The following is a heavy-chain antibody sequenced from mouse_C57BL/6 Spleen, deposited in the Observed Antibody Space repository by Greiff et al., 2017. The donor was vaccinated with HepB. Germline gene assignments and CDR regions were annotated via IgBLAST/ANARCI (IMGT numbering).Heavy chain of an antibody. CDR3: ARRERGERWFAY. CDR2: IYPGSGST. Sequence: QVQLQQPGAELVKPGASVKMSCKASGYTFTSYWITWVKQRPGQGLEWIGDIYPGSGSTNYNEKFKSKATLTVDTSSSTAYMQLSSLTSEDSAVYYCARRERGERWFAYWGQGTLVTVSA. V-gene: IGHV1-55*01. J-gene: IGHJ3*01. D-gene: IGHD2-13*01. CDR1: GYTFTSYW.